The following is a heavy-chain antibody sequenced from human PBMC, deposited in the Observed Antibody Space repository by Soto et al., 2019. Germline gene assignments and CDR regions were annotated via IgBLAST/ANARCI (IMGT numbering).Heavy chain of an antibody. D-gene: IGHD5-18*01. CDR1: GGTFSTYA. CDR2: IIPMFGTA. V-gene: IGHV1-69*12. CDR3: ASGIQLWLRRINNGYSG. J-gene: IGHJ4*02. Sequence: QVQLVQSGAEVKKPESSVKVSCKAPGGTFSTYAISWVRQAPGQGLAWMGGIIPMFGTANNAQRFQDRVTITADESTNTVYMELSSLRSEDTAVYFCASGIQLWLRRINNGYSGWGQGTLVTVSS.